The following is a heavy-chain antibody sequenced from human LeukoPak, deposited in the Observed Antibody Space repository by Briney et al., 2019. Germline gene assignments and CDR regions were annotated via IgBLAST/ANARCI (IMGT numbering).Heavy chain of an antibody. CDR3: ARDSIHSYAFDI. Sequence: SETLSLTCTVSGGSISSYYWSWIRQPPGKGLEWIGYIYYSGSTYYNPSLKSRVTISVDTSKNQFSLKLSSVTAADTAVYYCARDSIHSYAFDIWGQGTMVTVSS. CDR2: IYYSGST. D-gene: IGHD2/OR15-2a*01. CDR1: GGSISSYY. J-gene: IGHJ3*02. V-gene: IGHV4-30-4*08.